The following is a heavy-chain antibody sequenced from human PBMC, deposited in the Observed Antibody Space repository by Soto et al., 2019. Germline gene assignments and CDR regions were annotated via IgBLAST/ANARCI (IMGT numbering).Heavy chain of an antibody. CDR3: ATGIFVVVPAAFDY. V-gene: IGHV1-24*01. Sequence: ASVKVSCKVSGYTLTELSMHWVRQAPGKGLEWMGGFDPEDGETIYAQKFQGRVTMTEDTSTDTAYMELSSLRSEDTAVYYCATGIFVVVPAAFDYWGQGTLVTVSS. J-gene: IGHJ4*02. CDR2: FDPEDGET. D-gene: IGHD2-2*01. CDR1: GYTLTELS.